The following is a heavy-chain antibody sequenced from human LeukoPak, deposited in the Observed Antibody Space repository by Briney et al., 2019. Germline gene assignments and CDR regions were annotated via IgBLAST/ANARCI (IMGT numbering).Heavy chain of an antibody. D-gene: IGHD1-26*01. Sequence: KSGGSLRLSCAASGFTFSDYYMTWIRQAPGKGLEWVSYISSSGSTIYYADSVKGRFTISRDNSKNTLYLQMNSLRAEDTAVYYCARGGGQTHSRNWFDPWGRGTLVTVSS. CDR1: GFTFSDYY. J-gene: IGHJ5*02. CDR3: ARGGGQTHSRNWFDP. CDR2: ISSSGSTI. V-gene: IGHV3-11*04.